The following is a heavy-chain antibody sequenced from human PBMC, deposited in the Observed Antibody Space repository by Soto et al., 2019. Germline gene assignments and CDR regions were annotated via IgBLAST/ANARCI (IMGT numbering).Heavy chain of an antibody. D-gene: IGHD6-6*01. Sequence: QVQLVESGGGVVQPGRSLRLSCAASGFAFSTYGMHWVRQTPGKGLEWVALIWYDGSNKYYADSVKGRFAISRDNSKNSLYLQMHSLRAEDTAGYFFARSPPGVAGRYYFDFWGQGTLVTVSS. CDR2: IWYDGSNK. CDR3: ARSPPGVAGRYYFDF. V-gene: IGHV3-33*01. J-gene: IGHJ4*02. CDR1: GFAFSTYG.